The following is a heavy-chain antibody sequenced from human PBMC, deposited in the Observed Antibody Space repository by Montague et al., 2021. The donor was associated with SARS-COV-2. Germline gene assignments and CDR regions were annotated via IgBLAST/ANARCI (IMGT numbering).Heavy chain of an antibody. CDR3: ARVNSSGWYGYYYYGMDV. J-gene: IGHJ6*02. Sequence: SETLSLTCAVSGGSISSSNWWSWVRQPPGKGLEWIGEIYHSGSTNYNPPLKSRVTISVDKFKNQFSLKLSSVTAADTAVYYCARVNSSGWYGYYYYGMDVWGQGTTVTVSS. CDR1: GGSISSSNW. D-gene: IGHD6-19*01. CDR2: IYHSGST. V-gene: IGHV4-4*02.